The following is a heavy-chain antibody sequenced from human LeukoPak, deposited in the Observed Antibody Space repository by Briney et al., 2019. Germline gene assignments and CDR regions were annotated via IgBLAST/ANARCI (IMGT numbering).Heavy chain of an antibody. CDR3: AREDPLYCSGGSCYFDELDY. CDR1: GFTFSSYS. D-gene: IGHD2-15*01. J-gene: IGHJ4*02. CDR2: ISSSSSSI. V-gene: IGHV3-48*02. Sequence: GGSLRLSCAASGFTFSSYSMNWVRQAPGKGLAWVSYISSSSSSIYYADSVKGRFTISRDNAKKSLYLQMNSLRDEDTAVYYCAREDPLYCSGGSCYFDELDYWGQGTLVTVSS.